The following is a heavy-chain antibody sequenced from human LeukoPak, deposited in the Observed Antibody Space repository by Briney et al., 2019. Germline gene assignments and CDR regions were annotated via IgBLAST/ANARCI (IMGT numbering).Heavy chain of an antibody. Sequence: GGSLRLSCAASGFTFSSYGMHWVRQAPGKGLEWVAVIWYDGSNKYYADSVKGRFTISRDNSKNTLYLQMNSLRAEDTAMYYCAAGSYQVDYWGQGTLVTVSS. D-gene: IGHD1-26*01. CDR3: AAGSYQVDY. J-gene: IGHJ4*02. CDR1: GFTFSSYG. CDR2: IWYDGSNK. V-gene: IGHV3-33*01.